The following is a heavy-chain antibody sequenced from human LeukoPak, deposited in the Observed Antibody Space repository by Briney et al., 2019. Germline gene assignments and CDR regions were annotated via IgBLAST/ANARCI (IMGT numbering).Heavy chain of an antibody. CDR3: ARVESEVAPSHPYNWFDP. Sequence: PSETLSLTCTVSGGSISSGDYYWRWIRQPPGKGLEWIGYIYYSGSTYYNPSLKSRVTISVDTSKNQFSLKLSSVTAADTAVYYCARVESEVAPSHPYNWFDPWGQGTLVTVSS. V-gene: IGHV4-30-4*01. CDR2: IYYSGST. D-gene: IGHD2-2*01. CDR1: GGSISSGDYY. J-gene: IGHJ5*02.